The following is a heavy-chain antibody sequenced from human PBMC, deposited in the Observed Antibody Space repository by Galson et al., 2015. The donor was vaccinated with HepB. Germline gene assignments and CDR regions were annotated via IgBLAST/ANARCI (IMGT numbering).Heavy chain of an antibody. CDR3: TTGTMYFDS. V-gene: IGHV4-4*02. J-gene: IGHJ5*01. CDR2: IYHSGST. Sequence: SETLSLTCVVFGDSISSSNWWSWVRQPPGKGLEWIGEIYHSGSTNYNPSLKSRVTISVDKSKNQFSLKLSSVTAADTAVYYCTTGTMYFDSWGQGTLVTVSS. D-gene: IGHD1-7*01. CDR1: GDSISSSNW.